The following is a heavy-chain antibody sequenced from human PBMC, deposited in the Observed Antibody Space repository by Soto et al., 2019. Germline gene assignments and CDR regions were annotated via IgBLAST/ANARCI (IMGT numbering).Heavy chain of an antibody. CDR3: AKAYDSSGYYYNWFDP. V-gene: IGHV3-23*01. Sequence: GSLMLSGAAAGFTFSSYAMSLVRQAPGKGLEWVSAISGSGGSTYYADSVKGRFTISRDNSKNTLYLQMNGLRAEDTAVYYCAKAYDSSGYYYNWFDPWGQGTLVTV. CDR1: GFTFSSYA. CDR2: ISGSGGST. D-gene: IGHD3-22*01. J-gene: IGHJ5*02.